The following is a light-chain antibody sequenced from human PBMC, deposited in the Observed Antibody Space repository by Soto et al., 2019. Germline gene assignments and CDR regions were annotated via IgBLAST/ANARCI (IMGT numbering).Light chain of an antibody. J-gene: IGKJ2*01. CDR3: QQYGSSPYT. V-gene: IGKV3-20*01. CDR1: QSVTSDY. CDR2: GAS. Sequence: IVLTQSPGTLSLSPGERATLSCRASQSVTSDYLAWYQQKPGQPARLLIYGASNRATAIADRFSGSGSATDFTLTISRVDPEDFAVYYCQQYGSSPYTCGQGTRLDI.